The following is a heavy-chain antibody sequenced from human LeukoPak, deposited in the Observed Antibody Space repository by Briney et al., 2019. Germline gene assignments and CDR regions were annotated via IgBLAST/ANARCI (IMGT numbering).Heavy chain of an antibody. D-gene: IGHD6-19*01. CDR1: GGSLSSSSYY. J-gene: IGHJ4*02. Sequence: SETLSLTCTVSGGSLSSSSYYWAWIRQPPGKGLEWIGSIYYSGSTYYNPSLKSRVTISVDTSKNQFSLKLSSVTAADTAVYYCSISSGWYEPFDYWGQGTLVTVSS. CDR2: IYYSGST. CDR3: SISSGWYEPFDY. V-gene: IGHV4-39*01.